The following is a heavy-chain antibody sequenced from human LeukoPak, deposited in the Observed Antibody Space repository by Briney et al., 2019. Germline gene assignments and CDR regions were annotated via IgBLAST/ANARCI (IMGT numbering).Heavy chain of an antibody. D-gene: IGHD5-24*01. Sequence: SETLSLTCTVSGDSLSPHYWSWIRQPPGKGLEWIGYIYYSGSTHYTPSLKSRVTISVDTSKNQFSLRLSSVTAADTAVYYCARHPFNYPFDYWGQGTLVTVSS. CDR1: GDSLSPHY. CDR2: IYYSGST. J-gene: IGHJ4*02. V-gene: IGHV4-59*08. CDR3: ARHPFNYPFDY.